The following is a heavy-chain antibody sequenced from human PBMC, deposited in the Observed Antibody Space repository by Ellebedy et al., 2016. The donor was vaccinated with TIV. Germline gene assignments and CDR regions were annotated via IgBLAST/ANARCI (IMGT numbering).Heavy chain of an antibody. J-gene: IGHJ6*02. Sequence: SETLSLXCAVYGGSFSGYYWSWIRQPPGKGLEWIGEINHSGSTNYNPSLKSRVTISVDTSKNQFSLKLSSVTAADTAVYYCARDRYSGYDSDYYYYYGMDVWGQGTTVTVSS. V-gene: IGHV4-34*01. CDR3: ARDRYSGYDSDYYYYYGMDV. CDR1: GGSFSGYY. CDR2: INHSGST. D-gene: IGHD5-12*01.